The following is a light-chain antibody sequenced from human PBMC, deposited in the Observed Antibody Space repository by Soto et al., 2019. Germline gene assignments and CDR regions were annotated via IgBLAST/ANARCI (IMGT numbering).Light chain of an antibody. Sequence: AIRMTQSPSSFSASTGDRVTITCRASQGISSYLAWYQQKPGKAPKLLIYAASTLQSGVPSRFSGSGSGTHSTLTISFLQSEDFSTYYCQQYYSYPSFGPGTKVDIK. CDR3: QQYYSYPS. CDR2: AAS. CDR1: QGISSY. V-gene: IGKV1-8*01. J-gene: IGKJ3*01.